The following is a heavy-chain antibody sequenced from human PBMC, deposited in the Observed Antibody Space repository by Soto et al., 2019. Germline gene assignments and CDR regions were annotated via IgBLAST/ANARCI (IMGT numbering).Heavy chain of an antibody. D-gene: IGHD6-13*01. Sequence: GSLRLSCAASGFTFLSFTMNWFLESPVEVLEWVSTISSNSAYIYYTDALRGRFTISRDNAKNSLHLQMNSLRAEDTAVYYCTRDASRDSSARGWFDPWGPGTLVTVSS. CDR2: ISSNSAYI. CDR1: GFTFLSFT. J-gene: IGHJ5*02. V-gene: IGHV3-21*01. CDR3: TRDASRDSSARGWFDP.